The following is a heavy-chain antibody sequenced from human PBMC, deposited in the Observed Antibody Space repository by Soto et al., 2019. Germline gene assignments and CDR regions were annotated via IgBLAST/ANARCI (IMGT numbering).Heavy chain of an antibody. CDR3: ARDLGYCSSTSCYGAPYNWFDP. CDR1: GGTFSSYA. D-gene: IGHD2-2*01. J-gene: IGHJ5*02. CDR2: FIPIFGTA. Sequence: QVQLVQSGAEVKKPGSSVKVSCKASGGTFSSYAISWVRQAPGQGLEWMGGFIPIFGTANCAQKFQGRVTITADESTSTAYMERSSLRSEDTAVYYCARDLGYCSSTSCYGAPYNWFDPWGQGTLVTVSS. V-gene: IGHV1-69*01.